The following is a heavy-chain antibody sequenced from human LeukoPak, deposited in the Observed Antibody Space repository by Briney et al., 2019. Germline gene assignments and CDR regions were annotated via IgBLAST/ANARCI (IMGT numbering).Heavy chain of an antibody. CDR1: GFTFSNYA. J-gene: IGHJ4*02. V-gene: IGHV3-23*01. CDR3: AKDPYYYDTSGYNGDY. D-gene: IGHD3-22*01. Sequence: GGSLRLSCAASGFTFSNYAMSWVRQAPGKGLEWVSSISGSGGSTYYADSVKGRFTISRDNSKNTLFLQMNSLRAEDTAVYYCAKDPYYYDTSGYNGDYWGQGTLVTVSS. CDR2: ISGSGGST.